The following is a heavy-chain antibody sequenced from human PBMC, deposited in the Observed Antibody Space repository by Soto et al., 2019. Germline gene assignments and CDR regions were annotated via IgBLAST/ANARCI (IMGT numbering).Heavy chain of an antibody. CDR2: ISSTTNYI. V-gene: IGHV3-21*06. J-gene: IGHJ4*02. Sequence: GGSLRLSCAASGFTYTGYSMNWVRQAPGKGLEWVSSISSTTNYIYYGDSMKGRFTISRDNAKNSLYLEMNSLRAEDTAVYYCARESEDLTSNFDYWGQGTLVTVSS. CDR1: GFTYTGYS. CDR3: ARESEDLTSNFDY.